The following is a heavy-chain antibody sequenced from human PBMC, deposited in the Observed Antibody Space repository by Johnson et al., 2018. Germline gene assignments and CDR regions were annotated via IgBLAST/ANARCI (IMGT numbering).Heavy chain of an antibody. CDR1: GFTCSSYA. J-gene: IGHJ6*03. D-gene: IGHD1-1*01. CDR2: ITNDGGST. CDR3: SKEGGGTYHYYYSDV. Sequence: VQLVQSGGGVVQPGGSLRLSCVASGFTCSSYAMSWVRQAPGKGLEWVSVITNDGGSTYSADSVKARFIISRDNSKNTLFLQMNRLRADDTAIYYCSKEGGGTYHYYYSDVWGNGTTVTVSS. V-gene: IGHV3-23*04.